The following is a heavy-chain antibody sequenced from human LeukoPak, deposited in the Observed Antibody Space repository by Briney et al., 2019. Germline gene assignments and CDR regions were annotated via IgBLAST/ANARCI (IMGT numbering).Heavy chain of an antibody. D-gene: IGHD6-19*01. CDR1: GFTFSNFD. Sequence: SLRLSCAASGFTFSNFDMHWVRQAPAKGLEWVALISYDGRNKYYADSVKGRSTISRDTSKNTLYLQMNSLRAEDTAVYYCAKDQSSCYFDYCAEGPLVSVSS. J-gene: IGHJ4*02. CDR3: AKDQSSCYFDY. CDR2: ISYDGRNK. V-gene: IGHV3-30*18.